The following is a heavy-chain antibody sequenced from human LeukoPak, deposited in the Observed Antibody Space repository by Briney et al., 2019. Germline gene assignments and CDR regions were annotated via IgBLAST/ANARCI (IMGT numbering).Heavy chain of an antibody. Sequence: ASVKVSCKASGYTFTCYYMHWVRQAPGQGLEWMGWINPNSGGTNYAQKFQGRGTMTRDTSISTAYMELSRLRSDDTAVYYCARRGRRGYSYGYDYWGQGTLVTVSS. D-gene: IGHD5-18*01. CDR2: INPNSGGT. J-gene: IGHJ4*02. V-gene: IGHV1-2*02. CDR1: GYTFTCYY. CDR3: ARRGRRGYSYGYDY.